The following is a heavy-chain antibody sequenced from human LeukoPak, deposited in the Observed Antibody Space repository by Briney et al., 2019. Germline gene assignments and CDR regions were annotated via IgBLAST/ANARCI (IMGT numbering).Heavy chain of an antibody. CDR1: GFTFDDYA. CDR3: AKDSGIQLWLEGSIDY. D-gene: IGHD5-18*01. Sequence: GGSLRLSCAASGFTFDDYAMHWVRQAPGKGLEWVSGISWNSGSIGYADSVKGRFTISRDNAKNSLYLQMNSLRAEDTALYYCAKDSGIQLWLEGSIDYWGQGTLVTVSS. CDR2: ISWNSGSI. J-gene: IGHJ4*02. V-gene: IGHV3-9*01.